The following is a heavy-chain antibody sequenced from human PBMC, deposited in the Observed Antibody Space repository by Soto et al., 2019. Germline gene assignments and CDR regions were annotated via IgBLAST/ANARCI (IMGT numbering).Heavy chain of an antibody. CDR1: GYTFAGYA. CDR3: ARAVAVAADFDY. V-gene: IGHV1-3*01. Sequence: ASVKVSCKASGYTFAGYAMHWVRQAPGQRLEWMGWINAGNGNTKYSQKFQGRVTITRDTSASTAYMELSSLRSEDTAVYYCARAVAVAADFDYWGQGTLVTVSS. CDR2: INAGNGNT. J-gene: IGHJ4*02. D-gene: IGHD6-19*01.